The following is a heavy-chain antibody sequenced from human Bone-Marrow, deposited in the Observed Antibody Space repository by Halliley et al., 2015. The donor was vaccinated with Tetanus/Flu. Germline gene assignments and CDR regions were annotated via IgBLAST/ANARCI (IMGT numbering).Heavy chain of an antibody. J-gene: IGHJ6*02. CDR3: ARQRLGTFAMDV. D-gene: IGHD1-1*01. CDR2: IYHDGGA. Sequence: LEWIGKIYHDGGANYNPPLRKRANMAVDKSKKEISLKLSSGTAADTAIYYCARQRLGTFAMDVWGQGATVTVSS. V-gene: IGHV4-4*02.